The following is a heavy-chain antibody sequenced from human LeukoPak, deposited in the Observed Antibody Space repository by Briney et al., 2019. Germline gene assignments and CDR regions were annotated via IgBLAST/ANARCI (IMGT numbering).Heavy chain of an antibody. V-gene: IGHV1-46*01. Sequence: ASVKVSCKASGYSFTSHYMHWVRQAPGQGLEWMGLINPSGSSTLYAQKFQGRVTLTRDMSTSTDYLELSSLRSEDTAVYYCARDNSVRDEARWFNPWGQGTLVTVSS. J-gene: IGHJ5*02. D-gene: IGHD5-24*01. CDR3: ARDNSVRDEARWFNP. CDR2: INPSGSST. CDR1: GYSFTSHY.